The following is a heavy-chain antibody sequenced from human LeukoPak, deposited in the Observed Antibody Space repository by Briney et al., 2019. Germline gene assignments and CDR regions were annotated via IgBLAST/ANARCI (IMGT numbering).Heavy chain of an antibody. Sequence: SETLSLTCAVYGGSFSGYYWSWIRQPPGKGLEWIGEIHHSGSTNYNPSLKSRVAISVDTSKTQFSLKLSSVTAADTAVYYCAREGRKAFDIWGQGTMVTVSS. CDR1: GGSFSGYY. J-gene: IGHJ3*02. CDR2: IHHSGST. V-gene: IGHV4-34*01. CDR3: AREGRKAFDI.